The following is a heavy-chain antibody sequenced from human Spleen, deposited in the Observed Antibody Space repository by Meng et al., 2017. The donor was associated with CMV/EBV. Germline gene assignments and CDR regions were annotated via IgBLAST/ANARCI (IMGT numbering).Heavy chain of an antibody. CDR2: IDHSGTT. V-gene: IGHV4-34*01. CDR1: GGSFTGFF. D-gene: IGHD3-10*01. Sequence: SQTLSLTCGVYGGSFTGFFWNWIRQSPGKGLEWIGEIDHSGTTNYNPSLKSRVTIPEDTSKKQFSLRLSSVTAADTAVYYCARGLRYRYYGSGSYLDVWGQGTTVTVSS. CDR3: ARGLRYRYYGSGSYLDV. J-gene: IGHJ6*02.